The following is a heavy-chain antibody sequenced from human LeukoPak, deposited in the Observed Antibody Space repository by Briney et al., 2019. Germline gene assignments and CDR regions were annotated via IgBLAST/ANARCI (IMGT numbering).Heavy chain of an antibody. V-gene: IGHV3-64D*06. D-gene: IGHD3-22*01. CDR2: ISSNGGST. CDR1: GFTFSSYA. CDR3: VKGPSYYDSSGYWG. J-gene: IGHJ4*02. Sequence: PGGSLRLSCSASGFTFSSYAMRWVRQAPGKGLEYVSAISSNGGSTYYADSVKGRFTISRDNSKNTLYLQMSSLRAEDTAVYYCVKGPSYYDSSGYWGWGQGTLVTVSS.